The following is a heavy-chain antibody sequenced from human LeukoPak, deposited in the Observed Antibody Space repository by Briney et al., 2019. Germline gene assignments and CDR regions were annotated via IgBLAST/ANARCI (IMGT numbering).Heavy chain of an antibody. CDR1: GFTLSTFW. D-gene: IGHD5-24*01. CDR3: ARPRWLQFGPHDC. Sequence: GGSLRLSCAASGFTLSTFWMTWVRQAPGKGLEWVANIKQDGSEKYYVDSVKGRLTVSRDNAKNSLYLQMNSLGAEDTAVYYCARPRWLQFGPHDCWGQGTLVTVSS. J-gene: IGHJ4*02. CDR2: IKQDGSEK. V-gene: IGHV3-7*01.